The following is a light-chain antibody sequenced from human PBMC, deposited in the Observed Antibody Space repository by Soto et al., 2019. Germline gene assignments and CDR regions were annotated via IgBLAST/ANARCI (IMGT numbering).Light chain of an antibody. V-gene: IGKV1-5*03. J-gene: IGKJ4*01. CDR3: NQYHTYPVT. Sequence: DIQMTQSPSTLSASVGDRVTITCRASQSVSTWLAGYQQKPGTAPKLLIHKASTLENGVTSRFSGSGSGTDLTITISSLQPDNFDTYDCNQYHTYPVTFGGGTKVEIK. CDR2: KAS. CDR1: QSVSTW.